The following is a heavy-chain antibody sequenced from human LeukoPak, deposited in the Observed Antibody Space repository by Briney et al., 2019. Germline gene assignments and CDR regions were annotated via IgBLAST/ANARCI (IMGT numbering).Heavy chain of an antibody. CDR3: ARDLGYCTC. J-gene: IGHJ4*02. Sequence: SETLSLTCTDSGGSISSYYWSWIRQPAGKGREWIGRFYTSGSTNYKPSPKSRVTMSPDTTQNQFSLKLSSATAASTHVYFRARDLGYCTCWGQGTLVTVSS. D-gene: IGHD2-8*01. CDR2: FYTSGST. CDR1: GGSISSYY. V-gene: IGHV4-4*07.